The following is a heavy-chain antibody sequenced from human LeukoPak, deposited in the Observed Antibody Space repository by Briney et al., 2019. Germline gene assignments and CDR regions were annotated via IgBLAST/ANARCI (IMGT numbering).Heavy chain of an antibody. Sequence: GGSLRLSCAASGFSVSNNYMIWVRQAPGKGLEWVSIIYSGGSTYYADSVKGRFTISRDNSKNTLYLQMNSLRAEDTAVYFCAKERATTTSFDYWGQGTLVTVSS. CDR3: AKERATTTSFDY. V-gene: IGHV3-53*01. CDR1: GFSVSNNY. CDR2: IYSGGST. J-gene: IGHJ4*02. D-gene: IGHD4-11*01.